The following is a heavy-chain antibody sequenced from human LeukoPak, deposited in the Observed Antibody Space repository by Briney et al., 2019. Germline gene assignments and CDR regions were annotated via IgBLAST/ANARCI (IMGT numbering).Heavy chain of an antibody. D-gene: IGHD3-10*01. CDR2: ISSSSGYI. Sequence: GGSLRLSCAASGFTVSNSYMSWVRQAPGKGLEWVSSISSSSGYIYYADSVKGRFTISRDNAKNSLYLQMNSLRAEDTAVYYCASSGKYGFDPWGQGTLVTVSS. CDR1: GFTVSNSY. V-gene: IGHV3-21*01. J-gene: IGHJ5*02. CDR3: ASSGKYGFDP.